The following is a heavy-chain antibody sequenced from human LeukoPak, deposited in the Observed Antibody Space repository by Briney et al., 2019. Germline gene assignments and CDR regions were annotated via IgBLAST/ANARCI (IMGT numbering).Heavy chain of an antibody. CDR3: ARETPGLYSYHY. CDR2: ISGSSTFI. CDR1: GFDLSTYE. Sequence: PGGSLRLSCAASGFDLSTYEMNWVRQAPGKGLEWVSSISGSSTFIYYADSVKGRFTISRDNAKNSLYLQMNSLRAEDTAVYYCARETPGLYSYHYWGQGTLVTVSS. D-gene: IGHD5-18*01. V-gene: IGHV3-21*01. J-gene: IGHJ4*02.